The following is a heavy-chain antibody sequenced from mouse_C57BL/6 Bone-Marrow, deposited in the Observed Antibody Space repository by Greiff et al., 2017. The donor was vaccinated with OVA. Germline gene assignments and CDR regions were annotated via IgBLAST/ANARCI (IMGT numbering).Heavy chain of an antibody. V-gene: IGHV10-1*01. D-gene: IGHD6-5*01. CDR1: GFSFNTYA. CDR3: VRQRGYYADYFDY. Sequence: EVMLVESGGGLVQPKGSLKLSCAASGFSFNTYAMNWVRQAPGKGLEWVARIRSKSNNYATYYADSVKDRFTISRDDSESMLYLQMNNLKTEDTAMYYCVRQRGYYADYFDYWGQGTTLTVSS. J-gene: IGHJ2*01. CDR2: IRSKSNNYAT.